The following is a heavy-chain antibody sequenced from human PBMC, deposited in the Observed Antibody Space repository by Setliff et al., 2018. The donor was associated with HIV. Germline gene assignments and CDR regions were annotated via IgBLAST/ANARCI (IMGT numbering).Heavy chain of an antibody. V-gene: IGHV3-23*01. D-gene: IGHD3-22*01. CDR3: AKEKVKMRGNYDSSTYYALADS. Sequence: GGSLRLSCAASGFIFEDFGMNWVRQVPGKGLEWVATLYGSGDTYHADSVQGRFIISRDNSKNTLYLQMNSLRPEDTAVYYCAKEKVKMRGNYDSSTYYALADSWGQGTLVTVSS. CDR2: LYGSGDT. J-gene: IGHJ4*02. CDR1: GFIFEDFG.